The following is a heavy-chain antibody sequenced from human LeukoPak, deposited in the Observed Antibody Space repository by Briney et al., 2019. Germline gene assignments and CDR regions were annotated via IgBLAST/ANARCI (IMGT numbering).Heavy chain of an antibody. V-gene: IGHV4-59*01. CDR2: IFYTGTT. CDR1: GGSISNYY. Sequence: SETLSLTCTVSGGSISNYYRSWIRQPPGMGLEWIGYIFYTGTTNYIPSLKSRITISVDTSKSQASLRLSSVTAADTAVYFCARTRDFHGMDVWGQGTTVTVSS. CDR3: ARTRDFHGMDV. J-gene: IGHJ6*02. D-gene: IGHD3/OR15-3a*01.